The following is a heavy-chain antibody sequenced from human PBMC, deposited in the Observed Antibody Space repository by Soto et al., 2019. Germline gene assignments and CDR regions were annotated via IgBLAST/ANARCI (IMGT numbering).Heavy chain of an antibody. CDR3: AKIEVALPLCGMDV. CDR1: GFTFSSYA. Sequence: EVQLLESGGGLVQPGGSLRLSCAASGFTFSSYAMSWVRQAPGKGLEWVSAISGSGGSTYYADSVKGRFTISRDNSKNTLYLQMDSLRAEDTAVYYCAKIEVALPLCGMDVWGQGTTVTVSS. J-gene: IGHJ6*02. CDR2: ISGSGGST. V-gene: IGHV3-23*01.